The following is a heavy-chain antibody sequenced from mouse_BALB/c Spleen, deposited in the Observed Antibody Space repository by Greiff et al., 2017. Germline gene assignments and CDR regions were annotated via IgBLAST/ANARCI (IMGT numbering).Heavy chain of an antibody. D-gene: IGHD1-1*01. J-gene: IGHJ4*01. CDR3: ARGERYYEGGYAMDY. CDR1: GFTFSDYY. Sequence: EVMLVESGGGLVKPGGSLKLSCAASGFTFSDYYMYWVRQTPEKRLEWVATISDGGSYTYYPDSVKGRFTISRDNAKNNLYLQMSSMKSEDTAMYYCARGERYYEGGYAMDYWGQGTSVTVSS. CDR2: ISDGGSYT. V-gene: IGHV5-4*02.